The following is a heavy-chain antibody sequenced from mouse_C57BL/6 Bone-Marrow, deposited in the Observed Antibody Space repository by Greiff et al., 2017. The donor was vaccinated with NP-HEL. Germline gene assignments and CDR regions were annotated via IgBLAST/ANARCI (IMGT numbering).Heavy chain of an antibody. CDR3: ARLTTMVPWFAY. D-gene: IGHD2-2*01. CDR1: GFTFSSYG. Sequence: EVHLVESGGDLVKPGGSLKLSCAASGFTFSSYGMSWVRQTPDKRLEWVATISSGGSYTYYPDSVKGRFTISRDNAKNTLYLQMSSLKSEDTAMYYCARLTTMVPWFAYWGQGTLVTVSA. CDR2: ISSGGSYT. J-gene: IGHJ3*01. V-gene: IGHV5-6*01.